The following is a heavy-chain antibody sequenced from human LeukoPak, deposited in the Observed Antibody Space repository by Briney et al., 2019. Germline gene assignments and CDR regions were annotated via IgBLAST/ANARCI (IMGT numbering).Heavy chain of an antibody. CDR2: IYHSGST. CDR1: GYSISSGYY. CDR3: ARHAAMATYYFDY. Sequence: SETLSLTCAVSGYSISSGYYWGWIRQPPGKGLEWIGSIYHSGSTYYNPSLKSRVTISVDTSKNQFSLKLSSVTAADTAVYYYARHAAMATYYFDYWGQGTLVTVSS. J-gene: IGHJ4*02. D-gene: IGHD5-18*01. V-gene: IGHV4-38-2*01.